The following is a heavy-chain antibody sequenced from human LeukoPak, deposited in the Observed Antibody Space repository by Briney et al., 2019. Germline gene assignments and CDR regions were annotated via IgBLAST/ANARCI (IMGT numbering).Heavy chain of an antibody. CDR1: GGTFSSYA. V-gene: IGHV1-69*13. D-gene: IGHD3-22*01. CDR3: ARGTYYYDSSGYYTGLRDYYFDY. Sequence: ASVKVSCKASGGTFSSYAISWVRQAPGQGLEWMGGIIPIFGTANYAQKFQGRVTITADESTSTAYMELSSLRSEDTAVYYCARGTYYYDSSGYYTGLRDYYFDYWGQGTLVTVSS. CDR2: IIPIFGTA. J-gene: IGHJ4*02.